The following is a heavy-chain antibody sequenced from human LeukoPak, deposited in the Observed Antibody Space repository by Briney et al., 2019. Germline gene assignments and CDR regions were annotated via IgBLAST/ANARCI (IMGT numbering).Heavy chain of an antibody. V-gene: IGHV1-2*02. J-gene: IGHJ4*02. D-gene: IGHD3-10*01. CDR2: INPNSGVT. Sequence: ASVTVSCKASGYTFTDYYIHWVRQAPGQGLECMGWINPNSGVTNYAQKFQGRVTITRDTSISTAYMELSRLRSDDTAVYYCARIPYYYGSMRDRNGDYWGQGTLVTVSS. CDR3: ARIPYYYGSMRDRNGDY. CDR1: GYTFTDYY.